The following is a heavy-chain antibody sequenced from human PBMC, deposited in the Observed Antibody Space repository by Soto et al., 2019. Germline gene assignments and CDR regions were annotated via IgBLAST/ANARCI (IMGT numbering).Heavy chain of an antibody. Sequence: PSETLSLTCTVSGGSISSGGYYWSWIRQHPGKGLEWIGYIYYSGSTYYNPSLKSRVTISVDTSKNQFSLKLSSVTAADTAVYYCARGDPAAGPFGPWGQGTLVTVSS. CDR2: IYYSGST. J-gene: IGHJ5*02. V-gene: IGHV4-31*03. CDR1: GGSISSGGYY. CDR3: ARGDPAAGPFGP. D-gene: IGHD6-13*01.